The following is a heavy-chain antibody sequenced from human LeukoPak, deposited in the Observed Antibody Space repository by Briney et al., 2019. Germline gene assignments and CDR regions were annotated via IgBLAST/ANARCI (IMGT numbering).Heavy chain of an antibody. Sequence: GGSLRLSCAASGFTVSSNYMSWVRQAPAKGLEWVSVIYSGGSTYYADSVKGRFTISRDNSKNTLYLQMNSLRGEDTAMYYCARDTNGDVGGFDYWGQGTLVTVSS. J-gene: IGHJ4*02. CDR3: ARDTNGDVGGFDY. V-gene: IGHV3-66*02. CDR1: GFTVSSNY. D-gene: IGHD2-8*01. CDR2: IYSGGST.